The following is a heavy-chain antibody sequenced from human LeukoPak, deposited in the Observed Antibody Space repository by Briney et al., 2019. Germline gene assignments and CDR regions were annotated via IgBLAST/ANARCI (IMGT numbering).Heavy chain of an antibody. V-gene: IGHV4-39*01. D-gene: IGHD3-22*01. CDR3: ARVRYDSSGYYYYYYMDV. Sequence: PSETLSLTCTVSGGSISSSSYYWGWIRQSPGKVLEWIGSIYYSGSTYYNPSLKSRVTISVDTSKNQFSLKLSSVTAADTAVYYCARVRYDSSGYYYYYYMDVWGKGTTVTVSS. J-gene: IGHJ6*03. CDR2: IYYSGST. CDR1: GGSISSSSYY.